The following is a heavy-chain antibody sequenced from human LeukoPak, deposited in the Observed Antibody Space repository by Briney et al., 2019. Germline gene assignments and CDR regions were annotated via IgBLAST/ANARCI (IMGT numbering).Heavy chain of an antibody. D-gene: IGHD6-13*01. CDR1: GFTFSSYA. CDR3: ARDPSSSWYFDY. Sequence: GGSLSLSCAASGFTFSSYAMHWVRQAPGKGLEWVAVISYDGSNKYYADSVKGRFTISRDNSKNTLYLQMNSLRAEDTAVYYCARDPSSSWYFDYWGQGTLVTVSS. CDR2: ISYDGSNK. J-gene: IGHJ4*02. V-gene: IGHV3-30*04.